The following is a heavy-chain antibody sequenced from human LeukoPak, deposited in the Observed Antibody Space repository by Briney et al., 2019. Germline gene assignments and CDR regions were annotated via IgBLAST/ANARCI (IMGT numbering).Heavy chain of an antibody. J-gene: IGHJ4*02. CDR2: TYFRSKWYN. Sequence: SQTLSLTCDISGDSVSSNSAAWTWIRQSPSRGLEWLGRTYFRSKWYNEYAVSVESRITIDSDTSKNQLSLHLNSVTPEDTAVYYCAREERGFDYWGQGTLVAVSS. CDR3: AREERGFDY. V-gene: IGHV6-1*01. D-gene: IGHD5-24*01. CDR1: GDSVSSNSAA.